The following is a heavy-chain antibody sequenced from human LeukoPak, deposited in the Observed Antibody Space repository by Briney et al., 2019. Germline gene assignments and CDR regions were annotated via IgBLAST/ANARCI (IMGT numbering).Heavy chain of an antibody. Sequence: TGGSLRLSCAASGFTFSRYAMSWIRQAPGKGLEWVSVISDSGGRTYYADSVKGRFTVSRDNSKNTLHLQMNSLRDDDTAVYYCAKGNLQSRHSTGFDHWGQGTLVTVSS. J-gene: IGHJ4*02. CDR2: ISDSGGRT. D-gene: IGHD6-25*01. V-gene: IGHV3-23*01. CDR1: GFTFSRYA. CDR3: AKGNLQSRHSTGFDH.